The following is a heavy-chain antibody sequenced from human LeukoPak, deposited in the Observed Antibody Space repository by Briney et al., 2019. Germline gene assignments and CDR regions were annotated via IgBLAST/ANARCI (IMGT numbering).Heavy chain of an antibody. CDR1: GFTFSSYG. D-gene: IGHD2-15*01. CDR2: IRYDGSNK. V-gene: IGHV3-30*02. Sequence: GGSLRLSCAASGFTFSSYGMHWVRQAPGKGLEWVAFIRYDGSNKYYADSVKGRFTISRGNSKNTLYLQMNSLRAEDTAVYYCAKDGGYCSGGSCYSGGRYYYYYMDVWGKGTTVTISS. J-gene: IGHJ6*03. CDR3: AKDGGYCSGGSCYSGGRYYYYYMDV.